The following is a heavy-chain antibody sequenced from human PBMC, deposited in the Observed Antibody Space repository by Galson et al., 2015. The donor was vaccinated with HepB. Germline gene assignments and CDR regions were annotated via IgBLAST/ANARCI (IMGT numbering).Heavy chain of an antibody. D-gene: IGHD2-15*01. CDR2: ISGSGGST. J-gene: IGHJ4*02. Sequence: SLRLSCAASGFTFSSYAMSWVRQAPGKGLEWVSAISGSGGSTYYADSVKGRFTISRDNSKNTLYLQMNSLRAEDTAVYYCAKDLGGSWGRFDYWGQGTLVTVSS. CDR1: GFTFSSYA. CDR3: AKDLGGSWGRFDY. V-gene: IGHV3-23*01.